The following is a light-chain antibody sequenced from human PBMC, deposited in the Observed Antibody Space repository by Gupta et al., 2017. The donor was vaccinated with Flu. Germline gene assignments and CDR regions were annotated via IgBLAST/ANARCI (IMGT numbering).Light chain of an antibody. V-gene: IGLV2-8*01. CDR1: GSDIGGYNY. J-gene: IGLJ3*02. CDR3: SSEAVNDILWV. CDR2: EVS. Sequence: VTISCTGTGSDIGGYNYVSWYQQRPAKAPKLIIFEVSTRPSGVPDRFSGSKSGNTASLTFAGLQAEDEADYSCSSEAVNDILWVFGGGTKLTVL.